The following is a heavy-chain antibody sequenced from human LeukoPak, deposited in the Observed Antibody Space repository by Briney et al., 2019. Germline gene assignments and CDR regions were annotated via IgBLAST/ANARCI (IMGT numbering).Heavy chain of an antibody. J-gene: IGHJ3*02. CDR2: IYYSGST. CDR3: ARGRTTARGYAFDI. Sequence: SETLSLTCTVSGGSISSGGYYWSRIRQHPGKGLEWIGYIYYSGSTYYNPSLKSRVTISVDTSKNQFSLKLSSVTAADTAVYYCARGRTTARGYAFDIWGQGTMVTVSS. CDR1: GGSISSGGYY. D-gene: IGHD4-11*01. V-gene: IGHV4-31*03.